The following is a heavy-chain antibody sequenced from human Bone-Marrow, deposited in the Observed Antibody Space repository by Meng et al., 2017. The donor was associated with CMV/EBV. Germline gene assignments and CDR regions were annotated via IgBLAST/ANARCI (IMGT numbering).Heavy chain of an antibody. D-gene: IGHD6-13*01. J-gene: IGHJ4*02. Sequence: ASVKVSCKASGYTFTSYYMHWVRQAPGQGLEWMGWIHPNNGATHYVQKYQGRVTMTRDTSISTAYMELSSLTYDDTAVYYCVREYISSWFDYWGQGSLVTVSS. CDR2: IHPNNGAT. V-gene: IGHV1-2*02. CDR3: VREYISSWFDY. CDR1: GYTFTSYY.